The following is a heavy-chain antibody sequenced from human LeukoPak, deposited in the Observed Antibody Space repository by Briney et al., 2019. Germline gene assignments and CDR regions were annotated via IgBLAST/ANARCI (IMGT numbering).Heavy chain of an antibody. CDR1: GGSVSSGSYY. CDR2: YSGST. Sequence: SETLSLTCTVSGGSVSSGSYYWSYYSGSTNYNPSLKSRVTISVDTSKNQFSLKPSSVTAADTAVYYCARQVAYNWFDPWGQGTLVTVSS. J-gene: IGHJ5*02. CDR3: ARQVAYNWFDP. V-gene: IGHV4-61*01. D-gene: IGHD2-15*01.